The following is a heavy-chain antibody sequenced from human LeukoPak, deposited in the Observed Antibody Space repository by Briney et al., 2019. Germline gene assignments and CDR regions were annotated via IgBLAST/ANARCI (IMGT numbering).Heavy chain of an antibody. V-gene: IGHV4-39*01. J-gene: IGHJ4*02. CDR1: GGSISSSSYY. Sequence: PSETLSLTCTVSGGSISSSSYYWGWIRQPPGKGLEWIGNIYYSGSTYYNPSLKSRVTISVDTSKNQFSLKLSSVTAADTAVYYCARRDGVYESYYFDYWGQGTLVTVSS. CDR3: ARRDGVYESYYFDY. CDR2: IYYSGST. D-gene: IGHD5/OR15-5a*01.